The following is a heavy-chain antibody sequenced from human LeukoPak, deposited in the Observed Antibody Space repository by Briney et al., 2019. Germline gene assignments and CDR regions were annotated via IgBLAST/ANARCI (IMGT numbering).Heavy chain of an antibody. CDR1: GYTFIGYY. Sequence: AAVKVSCKASGYTFIGYYRHWVGQAPGQGLEGMGWINPNSGLSRYEQKIQGRVTITRDTSISTAYMEVTRLRSDDTAVYYSARSHYSGSGTYLHGTDVWGQGTTVSVSS. CDR2: INPNSGLS. CDR3: ARSHYSGSGTYLHGTDV. D-gene: IGHD3-10*01. V-gene: IGHV1-2*02. J-gene: IGHJ6*02.